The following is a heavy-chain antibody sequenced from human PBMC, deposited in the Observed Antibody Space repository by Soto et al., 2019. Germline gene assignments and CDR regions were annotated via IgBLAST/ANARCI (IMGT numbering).Heavy chain of an antibody. J-gene: IGHJ5*01. Sequence: GGSLRLSCAASGFTFSTYAMTWVRQAPGKGPEWVSRIGDSEGETTHYADSVKGQFTISRDNAKNTLYLQMNSLRVEDTAIYYCAKGYCGGGRCYDLDNWFDSWGQGTRVTVSS. D-gene: IGHD2-15*01. CDR2: IGDSEGETT. CDR1: GFTFSTYA. V-gene: IGHV3-23*01. CDR3: AKGYCGGGRCYDLDNWFDS.